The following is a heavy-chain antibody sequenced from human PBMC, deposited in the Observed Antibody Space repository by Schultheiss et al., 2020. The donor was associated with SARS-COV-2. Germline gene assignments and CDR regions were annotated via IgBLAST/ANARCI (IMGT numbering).Heavy chain of an antibody. CDR3: AKGWSGPPPSDAFDI. CDR1: GFSLSTSGVG. J-gene: IGHJ3*02. Sequence: SGPTLVKPTQTLTLTCTFSGFSLSTSGVGVGWIRQPPGKGLEWIGSIYYSGSTYYNPSLKSRVTISVDTSKNQFSLKLSSVTAADTAVYYCAKGWSGPPPSDAFDIWGQGTMVTVSS. D-gene: IGHD3-3*01. V-gene: IGHV4-39*07. CDR2: IYYSGST.